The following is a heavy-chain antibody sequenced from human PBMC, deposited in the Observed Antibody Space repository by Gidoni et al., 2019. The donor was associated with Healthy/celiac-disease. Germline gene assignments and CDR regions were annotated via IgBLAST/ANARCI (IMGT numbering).Heavy chain of an antibody. J-gene: IGHJ5*02. Sequence: QVQLQESGPGLVKPSETLSLTCTVSGGSVSSGSYYWSWIRQPPGKGLEWIGYIYYSGSTNYNPSLKSRVTISVDTSKNQFSLKLSAVTAADTAVYYCARSELYGSGFDPWGQGTLVTVSS. CDR2: IYYSGST. V-gene: IGHV4-61*01. CDR3: ARSELYGSGFDP. D-gene: IGHD3-10*01. CDR1: GGSVSSGSYY.